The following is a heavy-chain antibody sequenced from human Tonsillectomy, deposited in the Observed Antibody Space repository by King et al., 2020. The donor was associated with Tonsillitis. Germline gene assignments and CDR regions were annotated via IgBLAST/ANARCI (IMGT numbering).Heavy chain of an antibody. CDR2: IYYTGGT. V-gene: IGHV4-39*01. D-gene: IGHD3-3*01. Sequence: QLQESGPGLVKPSETLSLTCTVSGGSISSNSYYWGWIRQPPGKGLEWIGNIYYTGGTYYNSSLKSRVTISVDTSKNQFSLKLTSVTAADTAIYYCARHVQLVWSPRTVGPPHYWGQGTLVTVSS. CDR3: ARHVQLVWSPRTVGPPHY. J-gene: IGHJ4*02. CDR1: GGSISSNSYY.